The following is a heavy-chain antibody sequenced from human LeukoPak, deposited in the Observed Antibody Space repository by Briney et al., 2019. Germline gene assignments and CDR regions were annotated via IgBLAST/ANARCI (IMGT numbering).Heavy chain of an antibody. CDR1: GGSISSNNYY. J-gene: IGHJ4*02. V-gene: IGHV4-39*01. CDR2: SYYSWST. Sequence: TSETLSLTCTVSGGSISSNNYYWGWIRQPPGKGLDWFVSSYYSWSTYYNPSLKSRVTLSVDTYNNLFSLKLSAVTAADTAVYYCASFLWVISFDYWGQGTLVTVSS. CDR3: ASFLWVISFDY. D-gene: IGHD2-21*01.